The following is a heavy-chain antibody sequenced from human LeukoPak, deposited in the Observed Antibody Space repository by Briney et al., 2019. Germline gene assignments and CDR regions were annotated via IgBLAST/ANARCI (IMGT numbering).Heavy chain of an antibody. V-gene: IGHV1-2*02. Sequence: ASVKVSCKASGYSFTCYYIHWVRQAPRQGLEWMGWINPNSGGTNYAQKFQGRVTMTRDTSISTAYMELSRLRSDDTAVYYCARGDIVVLPAGIPHNWFDPWGQGTLVTVSS. CDR2: INPNSGGT. J-gene: IGHJ5*02. D-gene: IGHD2-2*02. CDR3: ARGDIVVLPAGIPHNWFDP. CDR1: GYSFTCYY.